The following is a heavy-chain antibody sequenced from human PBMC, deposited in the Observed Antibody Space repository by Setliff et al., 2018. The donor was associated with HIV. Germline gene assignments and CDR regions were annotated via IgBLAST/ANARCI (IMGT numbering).Heavy chain of an antibody. CDR3: ARRSTSTGIDY. J-gene: IGHJ4*02. CDR2: IYTSGST. D-gene: IGHD2-2*01. Sequence: PSETLSLTCIVSGGSIVSYYWSWIRQPAGKGLEWIGRIYTSGSTNYNPSLKSRVTMSVDTSKNQISLKLTSVTAADTAVYYCARRSTSTGIDYWGQGTLVTVSS. V-gene: IGHV4-4*07. CDR1: GGSIVSYY.